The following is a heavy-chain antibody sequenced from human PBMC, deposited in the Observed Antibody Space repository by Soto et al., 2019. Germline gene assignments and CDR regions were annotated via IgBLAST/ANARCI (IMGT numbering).Heavy chain of an antibody. J-gene: IGHJ5*02. CDR3: ARYETYYDFWSGSPRWFDP. CDR1: GGSISSYY. CDR2: IYYSGST. D-gene: IGHD3-3*01. V-gene: IGHV4-59*01. Sequence: SETLSLTCTVSGGSISSYYWSWIRQPPGKGLEWIGYIYYSGSTNYNPSLKSRVTISVDTSKNQFSLKLSSVTAADTAVYYCARYETYYDFWSGSPRWFDPWGQGTLVTVSS.